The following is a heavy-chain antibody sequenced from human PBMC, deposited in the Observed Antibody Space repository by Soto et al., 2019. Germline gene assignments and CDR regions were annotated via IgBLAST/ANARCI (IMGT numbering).Heavy chain of an antibody. CDR3: ASSWNNPRKLDH. J-gene: IGHJ4*02. D-gene: IGHD1-1*01. CDR1: GFAFREEY. CDR2: IRNKANSYGT. Sequence: PGGAPRLSRATPGFAFREEYIERGPPGPGKGLEWVARIRNKANSYGTEYAASVKGRFTISRDDSKNAVYLQMDSLEPEDTAVYYCASSWNNPRKLDHWGQGTLVTVSS. V-gene: IGHV3-72*01.